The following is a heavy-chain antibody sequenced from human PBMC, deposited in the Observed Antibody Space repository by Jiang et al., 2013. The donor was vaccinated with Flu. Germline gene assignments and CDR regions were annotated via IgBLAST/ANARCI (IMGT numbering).Heavy chain of an antibody. J-gene: IGHJ4*02. CDR1: GGSISSYY. CDR3: ARHYYYDSSGYYY. D-gene: IGHD3-22*01. V-gene: IGHV4-59*08. CDR2: IYYSGST. Sequence: GSGLVKPSETLSLTCTVSGGSISSYYWSWIRQPPGKGLEWIGYIYYSGSTNYNPSLKSRVTISVDTSKNQFSLKLSSVTAADTAVYYCARHYYYDSSGYYYWGQGTLVTVSS.